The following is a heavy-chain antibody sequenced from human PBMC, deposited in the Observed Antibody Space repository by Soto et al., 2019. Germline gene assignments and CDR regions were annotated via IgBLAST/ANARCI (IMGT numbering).Heavy chain of an antibody. D-gene: IGHD1-26*01. CDR1: GFTFSSYA. CDR3: ARDSGLY. CDR2: ISYSGSNK. J-gene: IGHJ4*02. Sequence: GGSLRLSCAASGFTFSSYAMHWVRQAPGKGLEWVAVISYSGSNKYYADSVKGRFTISRDNSKNSLYLQMNSLRAEDTAVYYCARDSGLYWGQGTLVTVSS. V-gene: IGHV3-30-3*01.